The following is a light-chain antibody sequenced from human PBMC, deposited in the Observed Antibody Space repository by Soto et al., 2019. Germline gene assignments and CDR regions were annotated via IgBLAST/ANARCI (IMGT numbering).Light chain of an antibody. CDR1: SSNIGAGYD. J-gene: IGLJ1*01. CDR2: GNS. Sequence: QSVLTQPPSVSGAPGQRVTISCTGSSSNIGAGYDVHWYQQLPGTAPKLLIYGNSNRPSGVPDRFSGSKSGTSASLAITVLHAEDEADYYCQSYDSSLSEVFGTGTKLTVL. V-gene: IGLV1-40*01. CDR3: QSYDSSLSEV.